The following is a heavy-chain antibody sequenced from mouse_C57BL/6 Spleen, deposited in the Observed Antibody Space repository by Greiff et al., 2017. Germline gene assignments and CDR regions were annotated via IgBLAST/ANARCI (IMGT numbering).Heavy chain of an antibody. J-gene: IGHJ2*01. CDR1: GYTFTSYW. CDR3: ASSRDGCYEGVFDY. Sequence: QVQLQQPGPELVRPGSSVKLSCKASGYTFTSYWMHWVKQRPIQGLEWIGNIDPSDSETHYNQKFNDMATLTVDKSSSAAFMQLSILTAEAATVFYCASSRDGCYEGVFDYWGQGTTLTVSS. D-gene: IGHD2-3*01. V-gene: IGHV1-52*01. CDR2: IDPSDSET.